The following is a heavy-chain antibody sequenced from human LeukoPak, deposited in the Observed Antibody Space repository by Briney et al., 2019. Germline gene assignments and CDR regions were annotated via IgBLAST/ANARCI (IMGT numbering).Heavy chain of an antibody. J-gene: IGHJ5*02. D-gene: IGHD1-26*01. CDR2: IYPGDSDT. CDR1: GYGFTSYW. Sequence: GEALQISCQGSGYGFTSYWIGWVRPMPGKGVGWMGIIYPGDSDTRYSPSFQGQVTISADKSISTAYLQWSSLKASDTAMYYCARFPGIVTAGEVDPWGQGTLVTVSS. V-gene: IGHV5-51*01. CDR3: ARFPGIVTAGEVDP.